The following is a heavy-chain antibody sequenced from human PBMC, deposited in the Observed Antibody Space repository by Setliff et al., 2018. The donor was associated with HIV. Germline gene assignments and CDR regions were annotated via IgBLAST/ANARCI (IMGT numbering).Heavy chain of an antibody. J-gene: IGHJ3*02. CDR2: VESTDRRTYFSGGRT. D-gene: IGHD3-3*01. CDR1: GFSFYKYA. CDR3: ARRRTPTASGPDALDI. Sequence: GGSLRLSCAASGFSFYKYAMSWARQAPGKGLEWVAGVESTDRRTYFSGGRTYFADSVKGRFTISRDNSKNTLYLQMNSLRAEDTAVYYCARRRTPTASGPDALDIWGQGTMVTVSS. V-gene: IGHV3-23*01.